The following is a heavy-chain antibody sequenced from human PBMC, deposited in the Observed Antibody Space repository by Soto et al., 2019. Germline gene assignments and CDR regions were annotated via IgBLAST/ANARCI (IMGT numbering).Heavy chain of an antibody. Sequence: EVRLLESGGGLVQPGGSLRLSCPASGFTYTNYAMTWVRQTPGKGLEWVSTISTSGGNRYYADSVKGRFTISRDNSENTVYLQMNSLRVDDTALYYCAKERAARGIDYWGPGTLVTVSS. CDR1: GFTYTNYA. D-gene: IGHD6-6*01. V-gene: IGHV3-23*01. CDR2: ISTSGGNR. J-gene: IGHJ4*02. CDR3: AKERAARGIDY.